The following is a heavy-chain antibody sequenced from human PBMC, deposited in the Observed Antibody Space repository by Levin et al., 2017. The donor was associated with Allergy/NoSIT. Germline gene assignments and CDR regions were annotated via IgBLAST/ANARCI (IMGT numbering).Heavy chain of an antibody. CDR1: GFTFDDYG. D-gene: IGHD3-10*01. CDR2: INWNGGST. Sequence: GESLKISCAASGFTFDDYGMSWVRQAPGKGLEWVSGINWNGGSTGYADSVKGRFTISRDNAKNSLYLQMNSLRAEDTALYYCAREGGSGTNKVYYYYYMDVWGKGTTVTVSS. J-gene: IGHJ6*03. CDR3: AREGGSGTNKVYYYYYMDV. V-gene: IGHV3-20*04.